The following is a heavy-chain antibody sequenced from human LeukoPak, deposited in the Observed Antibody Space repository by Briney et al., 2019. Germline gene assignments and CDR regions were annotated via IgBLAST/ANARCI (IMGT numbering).Heavy chain of an antibody. CDR1: GGSISSYY. D-gene: IGHD1-26*01. V-gene: IGHV4-59*01. Sequence: PSETLSLTCTVSGGSISSYYWSWIRQPTGKGLEWIGYIYYSGSTNYNPSLKSRVTISVDTSKNQFSLKLSSVTAADTAVYYCARSYSGSYYYYYMDVWGKGTTVTVSS. CDR3: ARSYSGSYYYYYMDV. CDR2: IYYSGST. J-gene: IGHJ6*03.